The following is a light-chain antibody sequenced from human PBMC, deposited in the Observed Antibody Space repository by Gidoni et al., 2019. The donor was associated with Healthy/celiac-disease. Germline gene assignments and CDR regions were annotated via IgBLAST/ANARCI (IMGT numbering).Light chain of an antibody. CDR1: QSISSY. CDR2: AAS. Sequence: EIQMTQSPSSLSASVGERVTITCRASQSISSYLNWYQQKPGQAPNLLIYAASSWQTGVPARFSGSGSGTDFTLTISSLQPEDFAAYYCQQSYSTPWTFGQGTKVEIK. CDR3: QQSYSTPWT. J-gene: IGKJ1*01. V-gene: IGKV1-39*01.